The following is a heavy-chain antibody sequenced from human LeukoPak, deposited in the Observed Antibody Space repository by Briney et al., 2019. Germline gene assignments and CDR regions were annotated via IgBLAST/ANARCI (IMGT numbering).Heavy chain of an antibody. CDR3: ARVKDIVVVPAATVHYYYGMDV. CDR2: IIPILGIA. J-gene: IGHJ6*02. D-gene: IGHD2-2*01. CDR1: GGTFSSYA. Sequence: SVKVSCKASGGTFSSYAISWVRQAPGQGLEWMGRIIPILGIANYAQKFQGRVTITADKSTSTAYMELSSLRSEDTAVYCCARVKDIVVVPAATVHYYYGMDVWGQGTTVTVSS. V-gene: IGHV1-69*04.